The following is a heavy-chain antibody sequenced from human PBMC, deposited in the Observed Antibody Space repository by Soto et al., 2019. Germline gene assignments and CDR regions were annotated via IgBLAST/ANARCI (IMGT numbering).Heavy chain of an antibody. CDR3: ATGYSYFDY. V-gene: IGHV4-30-4*01. Sequence: SETLSLTCPVSGGSISSGDYYWSWIRQPPGKGLEWIGYIYYSGTTYYNPSLQSRVTISVDTSKNQFSLKLSSVTAADTAVYYCATGYSYFDYWGQGTLVTVSS. CDR1: GGSISSGDYY. CDR2: IYYSGTT. J-gene: IGHJ4*02. D-gene: IGHD2-15*01.